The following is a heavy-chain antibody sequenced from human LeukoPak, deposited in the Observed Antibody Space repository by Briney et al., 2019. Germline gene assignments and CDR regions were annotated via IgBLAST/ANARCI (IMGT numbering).Heavy chain of an antibody. CDR3: ARTNYYDSSGYFLGY. J-gene: IGHJ4*02. D-gene: IGHD3-22*01. V-gene: IGHV1-2*02. CDR1: GYSFTGYY. CDR2: INPNSGGT. Sequence: ASVKVSCKASGYSFTGYYVHWVRKAPGQGLEWMGWINPNSGGTNYAQNLQGRVTMTRDTSISTAYMELRSLRSDDAAVYYCARTNYYDSSGYFLGYWGQGTLVTVSS.